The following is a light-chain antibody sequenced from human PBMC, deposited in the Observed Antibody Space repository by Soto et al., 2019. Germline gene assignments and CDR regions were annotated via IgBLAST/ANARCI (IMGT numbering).Light chain of an antibody. V-gene: IGKV3-20*01. CDR3: QQYRTSPQT. Sequence: EIVLTQSPGTLSLSPGESATLSCRASQTVGSDYLVWYQQRPGPAPRLLIYGTSSRATCIPARFSGSGSGTDFTLTISRLEPEDFGVYYCQQYRTSPQTFGQGTKVEIK. CDR2: GTS. J-gene: IGKJ1*01. CDR1: QTVGSDY.